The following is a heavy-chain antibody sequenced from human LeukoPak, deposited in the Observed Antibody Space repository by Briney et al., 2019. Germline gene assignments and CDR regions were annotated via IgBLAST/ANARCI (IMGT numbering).Heavy chain of an antibody. CDR1: GFTFSSYS. CDR2: ISSSSSTI. D-gene: IGHD4-17*01. CDR3: ARAYGN. Sequence: GGSLRLSCAASGFTFSSYSMNWVRQAPGKRLEWVSYISSSSSTIYYADSVKGRFTISRDNAKNSLYLQMNSLRAEDTAVYYCARAYGNWGQGTLVTVSS. V-gene: IGHV3-48*04. J-gene: IGHJ4*02.